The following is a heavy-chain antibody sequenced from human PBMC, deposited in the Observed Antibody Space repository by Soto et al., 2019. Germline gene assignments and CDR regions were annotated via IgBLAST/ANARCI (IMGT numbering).Heavy chain of an antibody. V-gene: IGHV3-23*01. CDR1: GFTFSSYA. Sequence: GGSLRLSCAASGFTFSSYAMSWVRQAPGKGLEWVSAISGSGGSTYYADSVKGRFTISRDNSKNTLYLQMNSLRAEDTAVYYCAKDRPRIYHTIVVPAAMRSAQHWGQGTLVTVSS. D-gene: IGHD2-2*01. CDR2: ISGSGGST. CDR3: AKDRPRIYHTIVVPAAMRSAQH. J-gene: IGHJ1*01.